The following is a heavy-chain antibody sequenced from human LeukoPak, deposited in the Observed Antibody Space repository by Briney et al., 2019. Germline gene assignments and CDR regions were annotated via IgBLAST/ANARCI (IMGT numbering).Heavy chain of an antibody. Sequence: ASVKVSCKASGGTFSSYAISWVRQAPGQGLEWMGGIIPIFGTANYAQKFQGRVTITADKSTSTAYMELSSLRSEDTAVYYCARGPLGYCSGGSCYSRDYYYYYMDVWGKGTTVTVSS. CDR3: ARGPLGYCSGGSCYSRDYYYYYMDV. J-gene: IGHJ6*03. D-gene: IGHD2-15*01. V-gene: IGHV1-69*06. CDR2: IIPIFGTA. CDR1: GGTFSSYA.